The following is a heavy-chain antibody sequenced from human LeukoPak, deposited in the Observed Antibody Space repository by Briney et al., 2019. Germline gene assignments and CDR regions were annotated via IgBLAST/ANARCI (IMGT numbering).Heavy chain of an antibody. J-gene: IGHJ3*02. CDR1: GGSISSGSYY. V-gene: IGHV4-61*09. CDR3: ARHLIAFDI. Sequence: SQTLSLTCTVSGGSISSGSYYWSWLRQPAGKGLEWIGYIYYSGSTNYNPSLKSRVTISVDTSKNQFSLKLSSVTAADTAVYYCARHLIAFDIWGQGTMVTVSS. D-gene: IGHD2-8*01. CDR2: IYYSGST.